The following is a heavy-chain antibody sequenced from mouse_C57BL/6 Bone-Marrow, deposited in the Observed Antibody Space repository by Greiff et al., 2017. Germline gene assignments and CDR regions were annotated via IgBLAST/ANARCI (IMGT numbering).Heavy chain of an antibody. D-gene: IGHD2-3*01. CDR3: ARERDGYLYYYAMDY. J-gene: IGHJ4*01. CDR2: IFPGSGST. CDR1: GYTFTDYY. V-gene: IGHV1-75*01. Sequence: VQVVESGPELVKPGASVKISCKASGYTFTDYYINWVKQRPGQGLEWIGWIFPGSGSTYYNEKFKGKATLTVDKSSSTAYMLLSSLTSEDSAVYFCARERDGYLYYYAMDYWGQGTSVTVSS.